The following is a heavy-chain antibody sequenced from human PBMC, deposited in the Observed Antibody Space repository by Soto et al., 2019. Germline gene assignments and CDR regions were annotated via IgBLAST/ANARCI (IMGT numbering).Heavy chain of an antibody. V-gene: IGHV4-61*01. CDR1: GGSVSSGSYY. CDR2: IYYSGST. Sequence: SEILSLTCTVSGGSVSSGSYYWSWIRQPPGKGLEWIGYIYYSGSTNYNPSLKSRVTISVDTSKNQFSLKLSSVTAADTAVYYCARVRIAAAGTGYFDYWGQGTLVTVSS. J-gene: IGHJ4*02. D-gene: IGHD6-13*01. CDR3: ARVRIAAAGTGYFDY.